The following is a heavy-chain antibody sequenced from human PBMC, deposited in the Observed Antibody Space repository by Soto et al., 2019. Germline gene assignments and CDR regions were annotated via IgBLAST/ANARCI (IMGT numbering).Heavy chain of an antibody. CDR3: ARDRYYDSSGMGWFDP. D-gene: IGHD3-22*01. Sequence: GGSLRLSCAASGFTFSSYSMNWVRQSPGKGLEWVSYISSSSSTIYYADSVKGRFTISRDNAKNSLYLQMNSLRDEDTAVYYCARDRYYDSSGMGWFDPWGQGTLVTVSS. J-gene: IGHJ5*02. CDR2: ISSSSSTI. V-gene: IGHV3-48*02. CDR1: GFTFSSYS.